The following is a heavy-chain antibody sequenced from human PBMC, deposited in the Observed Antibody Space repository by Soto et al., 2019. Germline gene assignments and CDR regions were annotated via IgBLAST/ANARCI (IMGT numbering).Heavy chain of an antibody. V-gene: IGHV4-34*01. CDR2: VTHSGGT. D-gene: IGHD3-3*01. Sequence: SETRSLTCAVYGVSFTGYYWNWIRQSPGKGLEWIGEVTHSGGTKYNPSLKSRVTISVDTSKNQFSLKLNSVTAADTAVYYCATSYYDFWSGLKYYFDYWGRGTLVTVSS. J-gene: IGHJ4*02. CDR1: GVSFTGYY. CDR3: ATSYYDFWSGLKYYFDY.